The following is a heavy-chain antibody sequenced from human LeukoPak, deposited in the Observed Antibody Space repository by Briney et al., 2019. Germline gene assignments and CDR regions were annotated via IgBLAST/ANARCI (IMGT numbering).Heavy chain of an antibody. Sequence: GASVKVSCKASGYTFTSYGISWARQAPGQGLEWMGWISVYNGNTNYAQKFQGRVTITADKSTSTAYMELSSLRSEDTAVYYCARSSIIAAAGPYYFDYWGQGTLVTVSS. D-gene: IGHD6-13*01. CDR2: ISVYNGNT. CDR3: ARSSIIAAAGPYYFDY. CDR1: GYTFTSYG. J-gene: IGHJ4*02. V-gene: IGHV1-18*01.